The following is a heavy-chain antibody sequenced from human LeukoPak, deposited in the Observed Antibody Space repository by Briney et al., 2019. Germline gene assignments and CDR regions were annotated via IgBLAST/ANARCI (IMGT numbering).Heavy chain of an antibody. J-gene: IGHJ5*02. CDR3: ARLGSDPLTSFDP. Sequence: GESLKISCKGSGYTSTSYWIGWVRQMPGKGLEWMGIIYPGDSDTRYSPSFQGQVTISADKSISTAYLQWSSLKASDTAMYYCARLGSDPLTSFDPWGQGTLVTVSS. D-gene: IGHD1-26*01. V-gene: IGHV5-51*01. CDR1: GYTSTSYW. CDR2: IYPGDSDT.